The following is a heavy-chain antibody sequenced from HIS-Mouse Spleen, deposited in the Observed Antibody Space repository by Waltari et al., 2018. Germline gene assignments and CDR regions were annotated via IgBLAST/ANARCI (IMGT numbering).Heavy chain of an antibody. V-gene: IGHV4-39*01. J-gene: IGHJ2*01. CDR1: GGSISSSSYY. CDR2: INYSGRT. CDR3: ARHNLNYWYFDL. Sequence: QLQLQESGPGLVKPSETLSLTCTVSGGSISSSSYYWGWIRQPPGKGLEWIGGINYSGRTYYNPSLKSRVTISVETSKNQFSLKLSAVTAADTAVYYWARHNLNYWYFDLWGRGTLVTVSS.